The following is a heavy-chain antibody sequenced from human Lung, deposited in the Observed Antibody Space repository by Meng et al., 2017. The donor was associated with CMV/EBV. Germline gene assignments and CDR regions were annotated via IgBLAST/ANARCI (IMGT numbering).Heavy chain of an antibody. CDR2: IRSKANSYAT. D-gene: IGHD2-2*01. V-gene: IGHV3-73*02. CDR3: TSNDAPDIVVVPAAMGGP. J-gene: IGHJ5*02. CDR1: GFTVRGSA. Sequence: EVQLVESGGGLVQPGGSLNLSCAASGFTVRGSAMHWVRQASGKGLEWVGRIRSKANSYATAYAASVKGRFTISRDDSKNTAYLQMNSLKTEDTAVYYCTSNDAPDIVVVPAAMGGPWGQGTLVTVAS.